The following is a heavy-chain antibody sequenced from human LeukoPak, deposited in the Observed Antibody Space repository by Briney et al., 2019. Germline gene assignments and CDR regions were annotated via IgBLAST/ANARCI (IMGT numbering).Heavy chain of an antibody. CDR3: ASPPLYSSSWYYFDY. CDR2: IYSGGST. J-gene: IGHJ4*02. Sequence: GGSLRLSCAASGLTVSSNYMSWVRQAPGKGLEWVSVIYSGGSTYYADSVKGRFTISRDNSKNTLYLQMNSLRAENTAVYYCASPPLYSSSWYYFDYWGQGTLVTVSS. CDR1: GLTVSSNY. V-gene: IGHV3-66*01. D-gene: IGHD6-13*01.